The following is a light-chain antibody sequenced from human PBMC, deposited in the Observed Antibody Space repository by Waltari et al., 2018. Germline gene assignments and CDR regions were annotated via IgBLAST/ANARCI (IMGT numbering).Light chain of an antibody. CDR1: QSLLHSNGYSF. J-gene: IGKJ3*01. CDR3: MQALQTPFT. CDR2: FGS. Sequence: DIVMTQSPLSLPVTPGEPASISCRSSQSLLHSNGYSFLDWYRQKPGQSPQLLIYFGSNRASGVPDRFSGSGSGTDFTLKISRVEAEDVGVYYCMQALQTPFTFGPGTKVDIK. V-gene: IGKV2-28*01.